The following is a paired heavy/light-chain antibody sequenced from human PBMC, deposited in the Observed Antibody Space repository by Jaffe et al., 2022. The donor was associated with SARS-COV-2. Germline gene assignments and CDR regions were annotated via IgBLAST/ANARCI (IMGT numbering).Light chain of an antibody. V-gene: IGKV1-16*02. CDR2: AAS. CDR1: QDINNY. CDR3: QQYKSYPIT. Sequence: DIQMTQSPSSLSASIGDRVTITCRASQDINNYLVWIQQKPGKAPKSLIYAASSLHSGVPSKFSGSGSGTDFTLTISSLQPEDYATYYCQQYKSYPITFGQGTRLEIK. J-gene: IGKJ5*01.
Heavy chain of an antibody. CDR1: GGSISSSSLY. V-gene: IGHV4-61*02. J-gene: IGHJ4*02. CDR3: VRGQQPTGLDS. Sequence: QVQLQESGPGLVKPSQTLSLTCNVPGGSISSSSLYWSWIRQPAGKGLEWIGRLYASGETNYNPSLKSRVTISLDTSKNQLSLNLNSVTAADTAVYFCVRGQQPTGLDSWGPGTLVTVSS. CDR2: LYASGET. D-gene: IGHD1-1*01.